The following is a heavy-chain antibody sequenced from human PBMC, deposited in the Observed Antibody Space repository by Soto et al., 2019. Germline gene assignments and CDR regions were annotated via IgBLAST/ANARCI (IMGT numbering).Heavy chain of an antibody. Sequence: PGGSLRLSCAASGFTVSNNYMTWVRQAPGKGLEWVSVIYIDGSTYYADSVNGRFTISRDNSKNTLYLQMNSLRVEDTAVYYCARVGLIGTAWFGDPFDYWGQGTPVTVSS. CDR1: GFTVSNNY. D-gene: IGHD3-10*01. J-gene: IGHJ4*02. CDR2: IYIDGST. CDR3: ARVGLIGTAWFGDPFDY. V-gene: IGHV3-66*01.